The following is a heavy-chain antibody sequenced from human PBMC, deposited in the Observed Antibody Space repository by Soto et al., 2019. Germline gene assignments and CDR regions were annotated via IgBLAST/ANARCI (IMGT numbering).Heavy chain of an antibody. CDR3: ARLHGYCISSSCHGHYAMDV. D-gene: IGHD2-2*01. CDR2: IYYSGST. CDR1: GGSISSGY. Sequence: SETLSLTCSVSGGSISSGYWTWIRHPPGKGLEWIGSIYYSGSTYYNPSLNSRVTVSVDTSKNQFSLKVTSVTAADTAVYYCARLHGYCISSSCHGHYAMDVWGQGTTVTVSS. V-gene: IGHV4-59*05. J-gene: IGHJ6*02.